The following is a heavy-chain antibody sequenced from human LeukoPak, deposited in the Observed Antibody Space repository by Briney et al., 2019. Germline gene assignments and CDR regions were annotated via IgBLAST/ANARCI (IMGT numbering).Heavy chain of an antibody. CDR3: AKSPNYYGSGDLDY. Sequence: GGSLRLSCAASGFTFSSYAMSWVRQAPGKGLEWVSAISGSGGSTYYADSVKGRFTISRDNSKNTLYLQMNSLRAEDTAVYYCAKSPNYYGSGDLDYWGQGTLVTVSS. CDR1: GFTFSSYA. V-gene: IGHV3-23*01. D-gene: IGHD3-10*01. CDR2: ISGSGGST. J-gene: IGHJ4*02.